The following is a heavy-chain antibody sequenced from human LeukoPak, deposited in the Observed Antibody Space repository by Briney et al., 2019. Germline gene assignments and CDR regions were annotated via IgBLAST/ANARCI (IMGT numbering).Heavy chain of an antibody. V-gene: IGHV3-20*04. CDR1: GFTLDDYG. CDR3: ARGYGCSSTTCFAYYYYYYMDV. J-gene: IGHJ6*03. Sequence: GGSLRLSCTASGFTLDDYGMSWVRQAPGKGLEWVSSINWIGGSTGYADSVKGRFTISRDNAKNSLYLQMNSLRAEDTALYYCARGYGCSSTTCFAYYYYYYMDVWGKGPRSPSP. D-gene: IGHD2-2*01. CDR2: INWIGGST.